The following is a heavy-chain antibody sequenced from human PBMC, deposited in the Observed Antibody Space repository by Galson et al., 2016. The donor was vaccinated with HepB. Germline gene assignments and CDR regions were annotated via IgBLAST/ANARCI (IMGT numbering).Heavy chain of an antibody. CDR3: VSPGESCSSTSCFAVARF. V-gene: IGHV3-11*01. D-gene: IGHD2-2*01. CDR1: GFTFSDSY. J-gene: IGHJ4*02. CDR2: ITDSADTK. Sequence: SLRLSCAASGFTFSDSYMSWIRQAPGKGLEWISYITDSADTKYYAASVKGRFTISRDNARMSLSLYMTNLRSEDTAVYYCVSPGESCSSTSCFAVARFWGQGTLVTVSS.